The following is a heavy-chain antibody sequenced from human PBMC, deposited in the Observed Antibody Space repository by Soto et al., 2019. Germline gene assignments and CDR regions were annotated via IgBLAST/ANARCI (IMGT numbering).Heavy chain of an antibody. D-gene: IGHD6-19*01. CDR3: AKVTHRGPIAVAGPLGS. V-gene: IGHV1-46*01. CDR2: FNPSGLST. Sequence: QVHLVQSGAEVKKPGASVNVSCQASGSITNHHMHWVRQAPGQGLELMGIFNPSGLSTTYAQKFQGRVTITRDTSTSTVYMELSSLTSDDTAVYFCAKVTHRGPIAVAGPLGSWGQGTLVIVSS. CDR1: GSITNHH. J-gene: IGHJ4*02.